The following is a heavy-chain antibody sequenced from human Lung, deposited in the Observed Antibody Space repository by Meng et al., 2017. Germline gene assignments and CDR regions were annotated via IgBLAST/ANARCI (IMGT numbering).Heavy chain of an antibody. CDR3: ARDENISAAGKLFGDY. D-gene: IGHD6-13*01. V-gene: IGHV1-2*06. CDR2: IDPNSGVT. Sequence: QVRLVQFGAEVKKPGASGKVSCKPSGYSFTAYYIHWVRQAPGQGLEWMGRIDPNSGVTEYAHKFHGRVTMTGDTSISTAYMELRRLTSDDTAVYYCARDENISAAGKLFGDYWGQGTLVTVSS. J-gene: IGHJ4*02. CDR1: GYSFTAYY.